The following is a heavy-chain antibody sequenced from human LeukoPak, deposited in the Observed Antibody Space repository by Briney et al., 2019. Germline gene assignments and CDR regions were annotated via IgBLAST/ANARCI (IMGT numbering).Heavy chain of an antibody. V-gene: IGHV3-23*01. CDR2: ISGSGGST. D-gene: IGHD3-22*01. J-gene: IGHJ4*02. CDR3: AKASAMIVVVSKHFDY. Sequence: GGSLRLSCAASGFTFSDYYMSWIRQAPGKGLEWVSAISGSGGSTYYADSVKGRFTISRDNSKNTLYLQMNSLRAEDTAVYYCAKASAMIVVVSKHFDYWGQGTLVTVSS. CDR1: GFTFSDYY.